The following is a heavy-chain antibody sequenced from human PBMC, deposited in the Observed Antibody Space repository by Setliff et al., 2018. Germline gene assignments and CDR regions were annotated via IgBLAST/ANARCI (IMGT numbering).Heavy chain of an antibody. D-gene: IGHD2-2*01. CDR2: TSA. J-gene: IGHJ4*02. Sequence: ASVKVSCKPSGYTFTNYGINWVRQAPGQGLEWMGWTSACAQKFQGGVTMTTDTPTSTAYMELRSLRSDDTAVYFCARGPPDFVVVPAAAKFDYWGQGTLVTVSS. CDR1: GYTFTNYG. V-gene: IGHV1-18*01. CDR3: ARGPPDFVVVPAAAKFDY.